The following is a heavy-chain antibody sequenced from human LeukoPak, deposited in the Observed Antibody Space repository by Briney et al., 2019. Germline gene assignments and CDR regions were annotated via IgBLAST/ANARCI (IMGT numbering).Heavy chain of an antibody. CDR1: GGSFSGYY. J-gene: IGHJ5*02. CDR2: IYSSGST. CDR3: ARNWNDFLPNNWFDP. Sequence: SETLSLTCAVYGGSFSGYYWSWIRQPPGKGLEWIGSIYSSGSTYYNPSLKSRVTISVDTSKNQFSLKLISVTAADTAVFYCARNWNDFLPNNWFDPWGQGTLVTVSS. D-gene: IGHD1-1*01. V-gene: IGHV4-34*01.